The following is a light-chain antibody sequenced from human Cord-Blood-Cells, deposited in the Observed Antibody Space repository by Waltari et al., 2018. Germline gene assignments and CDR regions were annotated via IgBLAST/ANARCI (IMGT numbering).Light chain of an antibody. Sequence: EIVMTQCPDSLAVSLGERDTLNCKSSQSVLYSFNNKNYLAWYQQKPGQPPKLLIYWASTQESGVPDRFSGSGSGTDFTLTISSLQAEYVAVYYCQQYYSTPTFGQGTKVEIK. V-gene: IGKV4-1*01. CDR3: QQYYSTPT. CDR2: WAS. J-gene: IGKJ1*01. CDR1: QSVLYSFNNKNY.